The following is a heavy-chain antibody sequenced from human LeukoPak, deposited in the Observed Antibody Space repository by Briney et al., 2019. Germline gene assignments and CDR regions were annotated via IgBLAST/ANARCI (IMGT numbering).Heavy chain of an antibody. CDR1: GFTFSSYG. Sequence: TGGSLRLSCAASGFTFSSYGMHWVRQAPGKGLEWVAFIRYDGSNKYYADSVKGRFTISRDNSKNTLYLQMNSLRAEDTAVYYCANGPHSSGWYEGLFDPWGQGTLVTVSS. CDR2: IRYDGSNK. J-gene: IGHJ5*02. V-gene: IGHV3-30*02. CDR3: ANGPHSSGWYEGLFDP. D-gene: IGHD6-19*01.